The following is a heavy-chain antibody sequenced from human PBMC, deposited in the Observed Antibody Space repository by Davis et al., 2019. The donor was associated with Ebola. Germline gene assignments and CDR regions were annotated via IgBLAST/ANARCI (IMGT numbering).Heavy chain of an antibody. V-gene: IGHV3-23*01. D-gene: IGHD2/OR15-2a*01. CDR3: AEGGARYFYHYYGMDV. CDR1: GFTFSSYA. J-gene: IGHJ6*02. CDR2: ISGSGGDT. Sequence: PGGSLRLSCAASGFTFSSYAMNWVRQAPGKGLEWVSGISGSGGDTYYADSVKGRFTISRDNSKNTLYLQMNSLRAGDKDIYYCAEGGARYFYHYYGMDVWGQGTTVTVSS.